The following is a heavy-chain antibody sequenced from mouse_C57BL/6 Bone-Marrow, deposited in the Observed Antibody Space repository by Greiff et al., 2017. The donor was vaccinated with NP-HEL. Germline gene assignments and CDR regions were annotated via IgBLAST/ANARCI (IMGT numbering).Heavy chain of an antibody. J-gene: IGHJ2*01. D-gene: IGHD1-1*02. CDR3: TTAYGPGDG. Sequence: EVKLMESGAELVRPGASVKLSCTASGFNIKDDYMHWVKQRPEQGLEWIGWIDPGNGDTEYASKFQGKAPLTADPSSNTAYLQLSSLTSEDTSVYYCTTAYGPGDGWGKRTTLTV. V-gene: IGHV14-4*01. CDR1: GFNIKDDY. CDR2: IDPGNGDT.